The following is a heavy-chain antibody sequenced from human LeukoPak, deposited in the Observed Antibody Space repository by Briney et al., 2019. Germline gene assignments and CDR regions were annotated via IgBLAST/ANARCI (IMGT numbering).Heavy chain of an antibody. V-gene: IGHV3-49*03. CDR3: TRSDYGDLDDY. J-gene: IGHJ4*02. CDR1: GFTFGDYA. D-gene: IGHD4-17*01. CDR2: IRSKAYGGTT. Sequence: GGSLRLSCTASGFTFGDYAMSWFRQAPGKGLEWVGFIRSKAYGGTTEYAASVKGRFTISRDDSKSIAYLQMNSLKTEDTAVYYCTRSDYGDLDDYWGQGTLVTVSS.